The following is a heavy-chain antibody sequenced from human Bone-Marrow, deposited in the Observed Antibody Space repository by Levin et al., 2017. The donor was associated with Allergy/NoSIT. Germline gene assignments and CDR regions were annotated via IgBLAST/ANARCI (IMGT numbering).Heavy chain of an antibody. Sequence: PGGSLRLSCAASGFTFSDYYMSWIRQAPGKGLEWVSYISSSGSTIYYADSVKGRFTISRDNAKNSLYLQMNSLRAEDTAVYYCARDPPFEYYYGSGNNWFDPWGQGTLVTVSS. CDR2: ISSSGSTI. CDR1: GFTFSDYY. J-gene: IGHJ5*02. V-gene: IGHV3-11*01. D-gene: IGHD3-10*01. CDR3: ARDPPFEYYYGSGNNWFDP.